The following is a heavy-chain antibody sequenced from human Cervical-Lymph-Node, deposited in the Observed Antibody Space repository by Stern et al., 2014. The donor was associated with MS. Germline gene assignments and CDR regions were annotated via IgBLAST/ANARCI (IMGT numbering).Heavy chain of an antibody. CDR3: AHSRVKYCRGGTCYSSLFDY. CDR1: GFSVATAGVG. V-gene: IGHV2-5*02. CDR2: LYWDAGK. J-gene: IGHJ4*02. D-gene: IGHD2-15*01. Sequence: ESGPTLVKPTQTVTLTCTLSGFSVATAGVGVGWIRQPPGKALEWLGVLYWDAGKLYSPSLKNRLTIIKDTSKNQVVLTMTNVDPVDTATYYCAHSRVKYCRGGTCYSSLFDYWGQGTLVTVSS.